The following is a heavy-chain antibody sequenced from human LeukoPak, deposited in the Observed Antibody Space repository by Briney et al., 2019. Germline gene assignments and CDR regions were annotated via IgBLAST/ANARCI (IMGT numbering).Heavy chain of an antibody. J-gene: IGHJ4*02. CDR2: IYYSGRT. V-gene: IGHV4-59*01. CDR3: ARGGGYGDSGDY. CDR1: GGSISSYY. Sequence: SETLSLTCTVSGGSISSYYWSWIRQPPGKGLEWIGYIYYSGRTNYNPSLKSRVTIPVDTSKNQFSLKLSSVTAADTAVYYCARGGGYGDSGDYWGQGTLVTVSS. D-gene: IGHD4-17*01.